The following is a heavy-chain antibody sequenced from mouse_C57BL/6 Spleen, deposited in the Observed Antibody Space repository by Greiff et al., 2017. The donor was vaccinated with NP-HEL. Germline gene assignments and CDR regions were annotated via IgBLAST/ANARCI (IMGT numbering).Heavy chain of an antibody. CDR3: ARPYSNYGYFDY. Sequence: EVQLQQSGPELVKPGASVKISCKASGYSFTGYYMHWVKQSSEKSLEWIGEINPSTGGTSYNQKFKGKATLTVDKSSSTAYMQLKSLTSEDSAVYYCARPYSNYGYFDYWGQGTTLTVSS. V-gene: IGHV1-43*01. D-gene: IGHD2-5*01. J-gene: IGHJ2*01. CDR2: INPSTGGT. CDR1: GYSFTGYY.